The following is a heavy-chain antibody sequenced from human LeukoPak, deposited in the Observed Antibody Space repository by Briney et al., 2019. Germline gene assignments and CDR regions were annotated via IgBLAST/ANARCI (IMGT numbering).Heavy chain of an antibody. CDR1: GYTFTSYG. Sequence: GASVKVSCKASGYTFTSYGISWVRQAPGQGLEWMGWISAYNGNTNYAQKLQGRVTMTTDTSTSTAYMELRGLRSDDTAVYYCARDLIYGDYPYYYYGMDVWGQGTTVTVSS. V-gene: IGHV1-18*01. D-gene: IGHD4-17*01. CDR2: ISAYNGNT. J-gene: IGHJ6*02. CDR3: ARDLIYGDYPYYYYGMDV.